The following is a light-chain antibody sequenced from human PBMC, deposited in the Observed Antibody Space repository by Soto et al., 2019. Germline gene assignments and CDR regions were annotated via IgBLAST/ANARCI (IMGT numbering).Light chain of an antibody. CDR3: QQYGSSPYT. CDR1: QSVSSSY. Sequence: EIVLTQSPGTLSLSPGERATLSCRASQSVSSSYLAWYRQKPGQAPRLLIYGASSRATGIPDRFSGSGSGIDFTLTISRLEPEDFAVYYCQQYGSSPYTFGQGTKLEIK. J-gene: IGKJ2*01. V-gene: IGKV3-20*01. CDR2: GAS.